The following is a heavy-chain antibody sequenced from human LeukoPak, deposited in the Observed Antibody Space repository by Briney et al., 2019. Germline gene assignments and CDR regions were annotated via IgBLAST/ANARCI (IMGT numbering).Heavy chain of an antibody. Sequence: GGSLRPSCAASGFTFSSYGMHWVRQAPGKGLEWVAFIRYDGSNKYYADSVKGRFTISRDNSKNTLYLQMNSLRAEDTAVYYCAKGDDGSGSYPDYWGQGTLVTVSS. V-gene: IGHV3-30*02. CDR1: GFTFSSYG. J-gene: IGHJ4*02. CDR3: AKGDDGSGSYPDY. CDR2: IRYDGSNK. D-gene: IGHD3-10*01.